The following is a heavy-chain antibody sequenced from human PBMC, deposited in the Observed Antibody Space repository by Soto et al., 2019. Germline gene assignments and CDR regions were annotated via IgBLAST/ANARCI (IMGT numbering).Heavy chain of an antibody. D-gene: IGHD3-9*01. V-gene: IGHV3-33*01. CDR3: ARVYPARYYDILTGHPLFDY. J-gene: IGHJ4*02. CDR2: IWYDGSNK. CDR1: GFTFSSYG. Sequence: PGGSLRLSCAASGFTFSSYGMHWVRQAPGKGLEWVAVIWYDGSNKYYADSVKGRFTISRDNSKNTLYLQMNSLRAEDTAVYYCARVYPARYYDILTGHPLFDYWGQGTLVTVSS.